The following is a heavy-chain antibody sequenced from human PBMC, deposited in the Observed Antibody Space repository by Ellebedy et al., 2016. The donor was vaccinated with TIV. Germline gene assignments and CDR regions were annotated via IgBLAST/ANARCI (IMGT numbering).Heavy chain of an antibody. J-gene: IGHJ6*02. Sequence: PGGSLRLSCAASGFTFSSYAMNWVRQAPGKGLVWVSRINSDGSSTTYADSVKGRFTISRDNAKNTLYLQMNSLRVEDTAVYYCGSSSRGYSGVYMDVWGQGTTVTVSS. CDR3: GSSSRGYSGVYMDV. V-gene: IGHV3-74*01. CDR2: INSDGSST. D-gene: IGHD5-12*01. CDR1: GFTFSSYA.